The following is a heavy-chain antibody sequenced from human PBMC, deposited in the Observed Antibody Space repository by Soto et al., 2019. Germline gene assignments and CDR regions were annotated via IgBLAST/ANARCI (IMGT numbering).Heavy chain of an antibody. CDR2: ISFDGSKR. J-gene: IGHJ5*02. Sequence: QVQLVESGGGVVQPGRSLRLSCAASEVTFSGYDMHWVRQAPGKGLEWVAVISFDGSKRFYADSVKGRFTISRDDSKNTLYLQMNSLRTEDTAMYYCARDVYDFLGGFDPWGQGTLVTVSS. V-gene: IGHV3-30*03. CDR3: ARDVYDFLGGFDP. CDR1: EVTFSGYD. D-gene: IGHD3-3*01.